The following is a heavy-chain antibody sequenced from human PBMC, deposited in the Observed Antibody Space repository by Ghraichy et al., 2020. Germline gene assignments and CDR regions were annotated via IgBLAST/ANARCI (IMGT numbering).Heavy chain of an antibody. D-gene: IGHD3-22*01. Sequence: SVKVSCKASGGTFSSYAISWVRQAPGQGLEWMGGIIPIFGTANYAQKFQGRVTITADESTSTAYMELSSLRSEDTAVYYCARGNWGSSGYYYFYYFDYWGQGTLVTVSS. V-gene: IGHV1-69*13. CDR3: ARGNWGSSGYYYFYYFDY. CDR2: IIPIFGTA. J-gene: IGHJ4*02. CDR1: GGTFSSYA.